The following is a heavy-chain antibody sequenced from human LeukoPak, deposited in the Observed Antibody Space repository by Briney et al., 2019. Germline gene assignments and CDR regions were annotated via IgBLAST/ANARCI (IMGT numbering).Heavy chain of an antibody. J-gene: IGHJ4*02. D-gene: IGHD4-23*01. CDR2: ISGDGTYT. CDR1: GFTFSRYA. Sequence: PGGSLRLSCAASGFTFSRYALCWLRQAPEKGLEWVSAISGDGTYTYYADSVKGRFTISRDNSKNTLFLQMNSLTAEDSAVYFCAKMGLGDYGGKSYYWGQGTLVTVSS. V-gene: IGHV3-23*01. CDR3: AKMGLGDYGGKSYY.